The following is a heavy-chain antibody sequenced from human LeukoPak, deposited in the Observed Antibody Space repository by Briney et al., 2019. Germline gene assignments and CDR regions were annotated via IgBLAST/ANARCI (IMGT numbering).Heavy chain of an antibody. CDR3: ARGTTVTSYYFDY. Sequence: GGSLRLSCAASGFTFSDYYMSWIRQAPGKGLEWVSYISSSGGTIYYADSVKGRFTISRDNAKNSLYLQMNSLRAEDTAVYYCARGTTVTSYYFDYWGQGTLVTVSS. CDR2: ISSSGGTI. CDR1: GFTFSDYY. D-gene: IGHD4-17*01. V-gene: IGHV3-11*01. J-gene: IGHJ4*02.